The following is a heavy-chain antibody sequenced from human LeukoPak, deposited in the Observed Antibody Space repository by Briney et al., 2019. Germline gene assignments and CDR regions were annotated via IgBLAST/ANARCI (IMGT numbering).Heavy chain of an antibody. V-gene: IGHV1-18*01. D-gene: IGHD4-11*01. CDR1: GYTFTSYG. Sequence: ASVKVSCKASGYTFTSYGISWVRQAPGQGLEWMGWISAYNGNTNYAQKLQGRVTMTTVTSTSTAYMELRSLRSDDTAVYYCARDYGIYSNYHYFDYWGQGTLVTVSS. CDR2: ISAYNGNT. CDR3: ARDYGIYSNYHYFDY. J-gene: IGHJ4*02.